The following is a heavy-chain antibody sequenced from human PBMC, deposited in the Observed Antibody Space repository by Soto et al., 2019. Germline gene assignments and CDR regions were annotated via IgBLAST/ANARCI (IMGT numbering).Heavy chain of an antibody. J-gene: IGHJ4*02. CDR3: EKERETTTGFDY. CDR2: ITDNGGST. V-gene: IGHV3-23*01. CDR1: GFTFSRDG. D-gene: IGHD4-17*01. Sequence: PGGSLRLSCAASGFTFSRDGMSWVRQAPGKGLEWVSLITDNGGSTYYADSVKGRFTISRDNTKNTLFLQMNSLRAEDTAVYYCEKERETTTGFDYWGQGALVTVSS.